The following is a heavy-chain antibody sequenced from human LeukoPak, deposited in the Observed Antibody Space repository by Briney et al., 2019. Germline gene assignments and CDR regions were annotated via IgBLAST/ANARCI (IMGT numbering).Heavy chain of an antibody. CDR1: GFTFSSNG. CDR3: AKDISGGNSETYIDY. D-gene: IGHD4-23*01. CDR2: ILYDGR. V-gene: IGHV3-30*02. J-gene: IGHJ4*02. Sequence: GGSLRLSCAASGFTFSSNGIHWVRQAPGKGLEWVAFILYDGRYYADSVKGRFTISRDNSKNTLYLQMNSLRAEDTAVYYCAKDISGGNSETYIDYWGQGTLVAVSS.